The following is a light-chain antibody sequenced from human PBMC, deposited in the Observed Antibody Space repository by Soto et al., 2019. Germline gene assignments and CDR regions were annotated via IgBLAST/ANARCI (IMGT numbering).Light chain of an antibody. J-gene: IGKJ2*01. CDR2: GVS. CDR1: QSVSSSY. V-gene: IGKV3-20*01. Sequence: EIVLTQSPGTLSLSPGERATLSCRASQSVSSSYLAWYQQIPVQAPRLLIYGVSTRATGIPDRFSGSGSGTYFTLTISILEPEDFAVYYCQQYGSSPRTFGQGTTREIK. CDR3: QQYGSSPRT.